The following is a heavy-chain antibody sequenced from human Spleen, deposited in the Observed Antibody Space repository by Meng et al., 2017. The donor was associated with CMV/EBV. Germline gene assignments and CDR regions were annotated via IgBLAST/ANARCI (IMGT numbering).Heavy chain of an antibody. V-gene: IGHV4-59*01. CDR2: IYYSGST. CDR1: GGSITSYY. J-gene: IGHJ5*02. Sequence: SETLSLTCTVSGGSITSYYWSWIRQPPGKRLEWIGYIYYSGSTNYNPSLKSRVTISIDTSKNHFSLNLSSVTAADTAVYYCARDLRNYNILTGYYDGDWFDPWGRGTLVTVSS. D-gene: IGHD3-9*01. CDR3: ARDLRNYNILTGYYDGDWFDP.